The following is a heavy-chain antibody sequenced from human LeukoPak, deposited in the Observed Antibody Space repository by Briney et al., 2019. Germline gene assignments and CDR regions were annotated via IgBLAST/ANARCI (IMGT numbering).Heavy chain of an antibody. CDR2: ISAYNGNT. CDR1: GYTFTSYG. CDR3: ARHTGSGSYYNRFINWFDP. V-gene: IGHV1-18*01. D-gene: IGHD3-10*01. Sequence: ASVKVSCKASGYTFTSYGISWVRQAPRQGLEWTGSISAYNGNTNYAQKLQGRVTMTTDTSTSTAYMELRSLRSDDTAVYYCARHTGSGSYYNRFINWFDPWGQGTLVTVSS. J-gene: IGHJ5*02.